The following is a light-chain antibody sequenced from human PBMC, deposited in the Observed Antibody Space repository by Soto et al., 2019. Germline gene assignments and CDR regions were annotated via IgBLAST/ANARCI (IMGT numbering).Light chain of an antibody. Sequence: EIELTQSPGTLSLSPGERATLSCRASQSVSSSYLAWYQQKPGQAPRLLIYGASSRATGIPDRFSGSGSGTDFTLTISRLEPEDFAVYYCQQYGSSFFTFGGGTKVEIK. J-gene: IGKJ4*01. V-gene: IGKV3-20*01. CDR3: QQYGSSFFT. CDR2: GAS. CDR1: QSVSSSY.